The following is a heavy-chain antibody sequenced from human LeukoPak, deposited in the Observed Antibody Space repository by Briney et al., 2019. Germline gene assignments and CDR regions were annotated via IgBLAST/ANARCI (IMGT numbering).Heavy chain of an antibody. D-gene: IGHD1-14*01. CDR2: IYYSGSN. V-gene: IGHV4-39*01. CDR3: ATTGGGPGFDY. Sequence: PSETLSLTCTVSGGSISSSSYYWGWMRQPPGKGLEWIGSIYYSGSNYYNPALKSRVTISVDTSKNQFSLKLSSVTAADTAVYYCATTGGGPGFDYWGQGTLVTVSS. CDR1: GGSISSSSYY. J-gene: IGHJ4*02.